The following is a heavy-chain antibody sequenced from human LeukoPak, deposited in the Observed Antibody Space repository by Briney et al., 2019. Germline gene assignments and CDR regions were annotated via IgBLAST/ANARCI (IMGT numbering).Heavy chain of an antibody. CDR1: GFTFSDYY. D-gene: IGHD3-22*01. CDR3: ARPSSGYSIDY. J-gene: IGHJ4*02. V-gene: IGHV3-11*04. Sequence: GGSLRLSCTASGFTFSDYYMSWIRQAPGKGLEWFSSISGSGTTIYYADSVMGRFTISRDNAKNSLYLQMNSLRAEDTAVYYCARPSSGYSIDYWGQGTLVTVSS. CDR2: ISGSGTTI.